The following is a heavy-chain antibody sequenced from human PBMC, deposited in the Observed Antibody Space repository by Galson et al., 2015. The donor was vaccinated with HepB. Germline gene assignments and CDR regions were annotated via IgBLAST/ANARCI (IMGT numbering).Heavy chain of an antibody. D-gene: IGHD2-15*01. CDR2: ITSDGNNK. Sequence: SLRLSCAASGFSFGTYGMHWVRQAPGKGLESVAVITSDGNNKYYVDSVKGRFTISRDNSKNTLYLQMNSLRAEDTAVYYCMRDGIYCSGGFCHPYWGQGTLVTVSS. CDR3: MRDGIYCSGGFCHPY. V-gene: IGHV3-30*03. J-gene: IGHJ4*02. CDR1: GFSFGTYG.